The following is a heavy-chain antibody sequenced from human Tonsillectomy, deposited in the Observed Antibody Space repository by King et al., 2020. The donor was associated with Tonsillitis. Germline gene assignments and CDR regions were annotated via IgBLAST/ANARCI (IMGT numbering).Heavy chain of an antibody. CDR3: AHSPFERGYFDL. Sequence: ITLKESGPTLVKPTHTLTLTFTFSGFSLSTSGVVVGCIRQPPGKALEGLALRYLYDDERYSPSLKSRLTITKDSSKSQVVLTMTNMDPVDTATYYCAHSPFERGYFDLWGRGTLVTVSS. J-gene: IGHJ2*01. D-gene: IGHD3-10*01. CDR2: RYLYDDE. CDR1: GFSLSTSGVV. V-gene: IGHV2-5*01.